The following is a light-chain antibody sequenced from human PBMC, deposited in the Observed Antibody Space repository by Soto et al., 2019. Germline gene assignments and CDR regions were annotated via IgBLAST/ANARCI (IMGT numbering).Light chain of an antibody. J-gene: IGKJ1*01. V-gene: IGKV3-11*01. CDR1: ESVSGY. Sequence: EIVLTQSPDTLSLSPGEGATLFCRASESVSGYLAWYQQKPGQAPRLLIYDASNRATGIPARFSGSGSETHYTITISSLEPEDSAVYYCQQPCTFGQGTKVEIK. CDR2: DAS. CDR3: QQPCT.